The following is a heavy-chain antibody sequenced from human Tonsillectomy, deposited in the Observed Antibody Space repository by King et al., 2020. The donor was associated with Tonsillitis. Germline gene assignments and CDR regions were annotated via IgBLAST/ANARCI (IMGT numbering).Heavy chain of an antibody. V-gene: IGHV4-59*08. D-gene: IGHD2-21*01. CDR3: ARRDYYYYYMDV. Sequence: QLQESGPGPVKPSETLSLTCTVSGGSISSYYWSWIRQPPGKGLEWIGYIYYSGSTNYNPSLKSRVTISVDTSKNQFSLKLSSVTAADTAVYYCARRDYYYYYMDVWGKGTTVTVSS. CDR2: IYYSGST. CDR1: GGSISSYY. J-gene: IGHJ6*03.